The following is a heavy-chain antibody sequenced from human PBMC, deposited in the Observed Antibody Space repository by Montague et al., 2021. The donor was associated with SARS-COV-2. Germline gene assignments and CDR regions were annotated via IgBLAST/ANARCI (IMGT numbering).Heavy chain of an antibody. D-gene: IGHD3-10*01. J-gene: IGHJ4*02. V-gene: IGHV4-59*08. CDR3: ARSSGSYSTFDF. CDR2: IYYSGST. Sequence: SETLSLTCTVSGGSISSSYLTWIRQPPAKGLERIWYIYYSGSTSYNPSLKSRVTMSVDTSKNQFSLKLSSVTAADTAVYYCARSSGSYSTFDFWGRGTLVTVSS. CDR1: GGSISSSY.